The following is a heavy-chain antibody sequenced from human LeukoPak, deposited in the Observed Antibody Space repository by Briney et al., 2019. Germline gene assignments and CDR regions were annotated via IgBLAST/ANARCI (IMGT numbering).Heavy chain of an antibody. J-gene: IGHJ3*02. Sequence: GGSLRLSCAASGFNFNTYWMSWVRQAPGKGLEWVGFIRSKAYGGTTEYAASVKGRFTISRDDSKSIAYLQMNSLKTEDTAVYYCSYYGSGTEPDAFDIWGQGTMVTVSS. V-gene: IGHV3-49*04. D-gene: IGHD3-10*01. CDR1: GFNFNTYW. CDR2: IRSKAYGGTT. CDR3: SYYGSGTEPDAFDI.